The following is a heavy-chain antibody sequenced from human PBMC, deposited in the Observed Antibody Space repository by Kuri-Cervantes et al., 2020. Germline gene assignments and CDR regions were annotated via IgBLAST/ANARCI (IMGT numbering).Heavy chain of an antibody. Sequence: GSLRLSCAVSGGSISSSNWWSWVRQPPGKGLEWIGEIYHTGNTNYNPSLESRVTISVDTSKNQFSLKLSSVTAADTAVYYCARVFGRRRSGTFDYWGQGTLVTVSS. CDR3: ARVFGRRRSGTFDY. J-gene: IGHJ4*02. CDR1: GGSISSSNW. V-gene: IGHV4-4*02. D-gene: IGHD1-7*01. CDR2: IYHTGNT.